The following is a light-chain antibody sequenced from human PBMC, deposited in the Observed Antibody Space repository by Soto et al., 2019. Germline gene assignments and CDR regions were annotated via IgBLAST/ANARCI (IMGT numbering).Light chain of an antibody. CDR1: QGINNH. CDR3: QQYDSAPYT. J-gene: IGKJ2*01. CDR2: STS. Sequence: DIQMTQSPSSLSASVGDRVTITCRASQGINNHLAWFQQKPGKAPNCLIYSTSSLQRGVPSKFSGSGSGTDFTLTISSLQPEDFATYYCQQYDSAPYTFGQGTKLEIK. V-gene: IGKV1-16*02.